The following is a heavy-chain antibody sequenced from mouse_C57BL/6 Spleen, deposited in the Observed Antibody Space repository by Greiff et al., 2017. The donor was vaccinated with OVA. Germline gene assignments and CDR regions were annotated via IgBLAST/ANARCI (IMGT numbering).Heavy chain of an antibody. D-gene: IGHD1-1*01. V-gene: IGHV2-6-1*01. CDR3: ARQLRYAMDY. J-gene: IGHJ4*01. CDR2: IWSDGST. CDR1: GFSLTSYG. Sequence: VQLQQSGPGLVAPSQSLSITCTVSGFSLTSYGVHWVRQPPGKGLEWLVVIWSDGSTTENSALKSRLSISKENSKIKVFLKMNNLQTDDTAMYYCARQLRYAMDYWGQGASVTVSS.